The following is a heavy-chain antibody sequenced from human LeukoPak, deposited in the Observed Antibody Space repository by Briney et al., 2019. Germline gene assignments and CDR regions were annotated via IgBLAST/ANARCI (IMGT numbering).Heavy chain of an antibody. CDR3: ARVGDFWSLGYFDL. CDR1: GYSISSSNW. J-gene: IGHJ2*01. V-gene: IGHV4-28*03. Sequence: SDTLSLTCAASGYSISSSNWWGWIRQPPGKGLEWIGYIYYSGNTHYNPSLKSRVTMSVDTSKNQFSLKLSSVTAADTAVYYCARVGDFWSLGYFDLWGRGTLVTVSS. D-gene: IGHD3-3*01. CDR2: IYYSGNT.